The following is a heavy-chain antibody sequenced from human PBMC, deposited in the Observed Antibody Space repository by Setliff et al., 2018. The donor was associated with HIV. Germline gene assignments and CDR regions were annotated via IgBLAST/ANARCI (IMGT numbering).Heavy chain of an antibody. Sequence: PGGSLRLSCAASGFTFSNYAMHWVRQAPGKGLEWVAVISYDGSNKYYADSVKGRFTISRDNSKNTLYLQMNSLRVEDTAVYYCARETMYDSRGYLSHYFDYWGQGTPLTVSS. V-gene: IGHV3-30-3*01. J-gene: IGHJ4*02. CDR2: ISYDGSNK. D-gene: IGHD3-22*01. CDR3: ARETMYDSRGYLSHYFDY. CDR1: GFTFSNYA.